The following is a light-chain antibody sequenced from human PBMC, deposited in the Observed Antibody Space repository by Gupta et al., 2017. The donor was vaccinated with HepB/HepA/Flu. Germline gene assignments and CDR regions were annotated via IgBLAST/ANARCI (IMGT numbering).Light chain of an antibody. CDR3: HQFDTSPLT. J-gene: IGKJ4*01. CDR2: AAS. Sequence: DIQLTQPPSFLSASVGDRVTITCRASQGISSYLAWYQQKPGKAPQFLISAASTLQTVVPSRFSGSGSGTEFTLTISSLQPEDFATYYCHQFDTSPLTFGGGTKVEIK. V-gene: IGKV1-9*01. CDR1: QGISSY.